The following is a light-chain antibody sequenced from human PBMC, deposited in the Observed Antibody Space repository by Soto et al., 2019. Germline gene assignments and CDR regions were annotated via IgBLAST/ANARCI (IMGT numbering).Light chain of an antibody. V-gene: IGKV3-20*01. Sequence: EIVLTQSPGTLALSPGDRATLSCRASQSVGASYLAWYQQKLGQAPRLLIFGASNRATGVAARFIGRGSGTDFTLTITRLEPEDFAVYFCQKYGGPPYTFGQGTKLEIK. J-gene: IGKJ2*01. CDR3: QKYGGPPYT. CDR2: GAS. CDR1: QSVGASY.